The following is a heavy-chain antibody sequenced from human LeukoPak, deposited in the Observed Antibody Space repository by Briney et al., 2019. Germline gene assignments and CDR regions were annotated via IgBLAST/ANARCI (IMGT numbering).Heavy chain of an antibody. CDR3: ARRGGSSSRRSPIDY. CDR1: GFTFSDYW. Sequence: PGGSLRLSCTASGFTFSDYWMTWDRQAPGKGPEWVANIKQDGSQRYYVDSVRGRFTISRDNAKNSLFLQMNGPRAEDTAVYYCARRGGSSSRRSPIDYWGQGTLVTVSS. D-gene: IGHD6-6*01. V-gene: IGHV3-7*01. J-gene: IGHJ4*02. CDR2: IKQDGSQR.